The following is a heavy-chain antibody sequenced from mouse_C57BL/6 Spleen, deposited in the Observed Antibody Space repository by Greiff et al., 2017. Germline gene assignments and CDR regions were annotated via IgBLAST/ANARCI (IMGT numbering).Heavy chain of an antibody. J-gene: IGHJ4*01. CDR1: GYTFTDYE. D-gene: IGHD1-1*01. V-gene: IGHV1-15*01. CDR2: IDPETGGT. Sequence: QVQLQQSGAELVRPGASVTLSCKASGYTFTDYEMHWVKQTPVHGLEWIGAIDPETGGTAYNQKFKGKAILTADKSSSTAYMELRSLTSEDSAVYYCTRGDYGSSYRGYYYAMDDWGQGTSVTVSS. CDR3: TRGDYGSSYRGYYYAMDD.